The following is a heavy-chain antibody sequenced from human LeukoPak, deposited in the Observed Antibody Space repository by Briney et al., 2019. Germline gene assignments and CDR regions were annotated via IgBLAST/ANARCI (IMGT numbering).Heavy chain of an antibody. D-gene: IGHD3-3*01. CDR2: IYPGDSDT. CDR1: GYSFTSYW. J-gene: IGHJ6*03. V-gene: IGHV5-51*01. CDR3: ARHENTYYDFWSGYYGGETKYYYYYMDV. Sequence: PGESLKISCKGSGYSFTSYWISWVRQMPGKGLEWMGIIYPGDSDTRYSPSFQGQVTISADKSISTAYLQWSSLKASDTAMYYCARHENTYYDFWSGYYGGETKYYYYYMDVWGKGTTVTVSS.